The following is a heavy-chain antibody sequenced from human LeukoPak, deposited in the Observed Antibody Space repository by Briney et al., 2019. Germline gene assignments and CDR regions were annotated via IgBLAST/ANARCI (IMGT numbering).Heavy chain of an antibody. D-gene: IGHD7-27*01. Sequence: SETLSLTCTVSGGSISSYYWSWIRQPPGKGLEWIGFIYYNEDASYNPSLKTRVTISVDTSKSQVSLNLSSVTAADTAVYYCARHVRQLGTYYYGLDVWAKGPRSPSP. CDR1: GGSISSYY. CDR3: ARHVRQLGTYYYGLDV. J-gene: IGHJ6*02. V-gene: IGHV4-59*08. CDR2: IYYNEDA.